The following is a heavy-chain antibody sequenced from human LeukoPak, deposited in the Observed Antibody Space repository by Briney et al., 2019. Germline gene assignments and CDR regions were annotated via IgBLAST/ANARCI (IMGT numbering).Heavy chain of an antibody. CDR1: GFTFNSYG. J-gene: IGHJ5*02. D-gene: IGHD2-2*01. CDR2: ISYDGGNK. V-gene: IGHV3-30*18. CDR3: AKGAPIVVVPAARGFDP. Sequence: GGSLRLSCAASGFTFNSYGMHWVRQAPGKGLEWVATISYDGGNKYYADSVKGRFTISRDNSKNTLYLQMNSLRAEDTAVYYCAKGAPIVVVPAARGFDPWGQGTLVTVSS.